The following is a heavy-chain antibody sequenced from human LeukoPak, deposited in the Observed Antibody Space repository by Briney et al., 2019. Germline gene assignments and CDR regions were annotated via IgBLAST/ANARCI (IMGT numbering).Heavy chain of an antibody. D-gene: IGHD6-19*01. Sequence: GGSLRLSCAASGFMFRSFEMYWVRQAPGKGLEWVVYISSGATTMYYADSVKGRFTISRDDAKNSLFLQMNSLRAEDTAVYYCALLAVASDFDYWGQGTLVTVSS. J-gene: IGHJ4*02. CDR3: ALLAVASDFDY. CDR1: GFMFRSFE. V-gene: IGHV3-48*03. CDR2: ISSGATTM.